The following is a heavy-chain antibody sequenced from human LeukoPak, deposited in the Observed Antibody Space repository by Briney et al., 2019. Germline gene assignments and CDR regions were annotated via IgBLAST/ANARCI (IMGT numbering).Heavy chain of an antibody. D-gene: IGHD5/OR15-5a*01. Sequence: ASVKVSCKASGYTFTTYGISWVRQAAGQGLEWMGWISAYNGNTNYAQKLQGRVTMTPDTSTSTAYMELRSLRSDDTAVYYCARGKASQSTNYFDYWGQGTLVTVSS. V-gene: IGHV1-18*01. J-gene: IGHJ4*02. CDR1: GYTFTTYG. CDR2: ISAYNGNT. CDR3: ARGKASQSTNYFDY.